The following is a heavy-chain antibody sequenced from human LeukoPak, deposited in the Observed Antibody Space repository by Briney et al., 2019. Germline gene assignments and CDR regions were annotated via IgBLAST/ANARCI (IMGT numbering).Heavy chain of an antibody. V-gene: IGHV3-20*04. D-gene: IGHD4-17*01. Sequence: GGSLRLSCAASGFTFDDYGMSWVRQAPGKGLEWVSGINWNGGSTGYADSVKGRFTISRDNSKNTLYLQMNSLRAEDTAVYYCAKAGWDSPRTTLSFDCLGQGTLVTGSS. CDR3: AKAGWDSPRTTLSFDC. J-gene: IGHJ4*02. CDR2: INWNGGST. CDR1: GFTFDDYG.